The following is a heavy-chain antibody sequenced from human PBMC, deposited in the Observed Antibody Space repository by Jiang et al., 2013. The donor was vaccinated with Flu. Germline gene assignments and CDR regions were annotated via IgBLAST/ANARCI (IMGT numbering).Heavy chain of an antibody. CDR2: ISWNSGSI. CDR1: GFTFDDYA. V-gene: IGHV3-9*01. Sequence: VQLVESGGGLVQPGRSLRLSCAASGFTFDDYAMHWVRQAPGKGLEWVSGISWNSGSIGYADSVKGRFTISRDNAKNSLYLQMNSLRAEDTALYYCAKDISGITIFGVALVYWGQGTLVTVSS. D-gene: IGHD3-3*01. CDR3: AKDISGITIFGVALVY. J-gene: IGHJ4*02.